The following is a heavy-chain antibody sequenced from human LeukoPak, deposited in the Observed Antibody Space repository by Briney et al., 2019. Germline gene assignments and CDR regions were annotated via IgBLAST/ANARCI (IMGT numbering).Heavy chain of an antibody. CDR1: GFTFSSYA. CDR3: TYLGTTVTNGFDY. Sequence: GGSLRLSCAASGFTFSSYAMSWVRQAPGKGLEWVSAISGSGGSTYYADSVKGRFTISRDNSKNTLYLQMNSLRAEDTAVYYCTYLGTTVTNGFDYWGQGILVTVSS. D-gene: IGHD4-17*01. V-gene: IGHV3-23*01. J-gene: IGHJ4*02. CDR2: ISGSGGST.